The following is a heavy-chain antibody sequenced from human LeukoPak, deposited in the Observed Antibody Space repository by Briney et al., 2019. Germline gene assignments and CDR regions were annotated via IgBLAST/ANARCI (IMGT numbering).Heavy chain of an antibody. CDR1: GPTFSSYS. D-gene: IGHD5/OR15-5a*01. J-gene: IGHJ4*02. CDR3: AKMSGYFDY. CDR2: ITASGDTT. Sequence: GGSLRLSCEASGPTFSSYSMSWVRQAPGRGLEWVSGITASGDTTYYADSVTGRFAISRDNSKNTLYLQMNSLRVGDTAVYYCAKMSGYFDYWGQGTLVTVSS. V-gene: IGHV3-23*01.